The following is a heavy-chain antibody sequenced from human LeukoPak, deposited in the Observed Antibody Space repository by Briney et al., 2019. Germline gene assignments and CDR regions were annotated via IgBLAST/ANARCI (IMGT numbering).Heavy chain of an antibody. CDR3: ARDAGYSSSYPAPN. Sequence: PSETLSLTCAVSGGSISSSNWWSWVRQPPGKGLEWIGEIYHSGSTNYNPSLKSRVTISVDKSKNQFSLKPSSVTAADTAVYYCARDAGYSSSYPAPNWGQGTLVTVSS. D-gene: IGHD6-13*01. V-gene: IGHV4-4*02. CDR1: GGSISSSNW. J-gene: IGHJ4*02. CDR2: IYHSGST.